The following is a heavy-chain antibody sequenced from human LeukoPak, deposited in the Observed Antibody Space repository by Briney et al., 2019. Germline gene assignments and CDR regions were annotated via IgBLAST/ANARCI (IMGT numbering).Heavy chain of an antibody. V-gene: IGHV3-64*01. D-gene: IGHD6-6*01. Sequence: PGGSLRLSCAASGFTFSSYAMHWVRQAPGKGLEYVSAISSDGGSTYYANSVKGRFTISRDNSKNTLYLQMGSLRAEDVAVYYCARGPYGAARPVDYWGQGTLVTVSS. CDR1: GFTFSSYA. CDR3: ARGPYGAARPVDY. CDR2: ISSDGGST. J-gene: IGHJ4*02.